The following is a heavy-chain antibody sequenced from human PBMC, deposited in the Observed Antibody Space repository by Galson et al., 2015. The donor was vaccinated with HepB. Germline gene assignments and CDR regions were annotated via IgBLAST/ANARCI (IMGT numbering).Heavy chain of an antibody. V-gene: IGHV4-31*03. CDR2: IYYSGST. J-gene: IGHJ4*02. Sequence: TLSLTCTVSGGSISSGGYYWSWIRQHPGKGLEWIGYIYYSGSTYYNPSLKSRVTISVDTSKNQFSLKLSSVTAADTAVYYCARYRQDQLPIPYFDYWGQGTLVTVSS. D-gene: IGHD2-2*01. CDR3: ARYRQDQLPIPYFDY. CDR1: GGSISSGGYY.